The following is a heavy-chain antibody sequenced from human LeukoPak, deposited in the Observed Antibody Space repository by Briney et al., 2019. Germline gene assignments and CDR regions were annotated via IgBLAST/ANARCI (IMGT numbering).Heavy chain of an antibody. CDR1: GFTFTNYA. D-gene: IGHD3-16*01. V-gene: IGHV3-23*01. J-gene: IGHJ6*03. Sequence: GGSLRLSCAASGFTFTNYAMNCVRQAPGKGLDWGSSISATGASTYYSDSVKGRFTISRDNSNNTLYLQMNSLRAEDTAVYYCAKASQYDYLWGDYIYTGYYYMDVWGKGTTVTVSS. CDR2: ISATGAST. CDR3: AKASQYDYLWGDYIYTGYYYMDV.